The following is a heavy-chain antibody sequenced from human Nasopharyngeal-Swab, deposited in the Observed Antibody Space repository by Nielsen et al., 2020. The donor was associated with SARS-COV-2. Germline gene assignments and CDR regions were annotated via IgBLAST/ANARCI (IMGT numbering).Heavy chain of an antibody. CDR3: VTDFGGF. CDR2: IKSETDGRTT. Sequence: GGSLRLSCAASGFTFSDAWMSWVRQAPGKGLEWVGRIKSETDGRTTDYAAPVKGRFTISRDDSKNTLHLQLNSLNTEDTAMYYCVTDFGGFWGQGTLVTVSS. J-gene: IGHJ4*02. CDR1: GFTFSDAW. V-gene: IGHV3-15*01. D-gene: IGHD3-16*01.